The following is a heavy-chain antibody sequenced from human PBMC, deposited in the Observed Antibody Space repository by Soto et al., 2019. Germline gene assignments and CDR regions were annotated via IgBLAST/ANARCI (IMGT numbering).Heavy chain of an antibody. Sequence: PGGSLRLSCAVSGFTLTTYSMNWVRQAPGKGLEWISFINKNGFTIYYADSVKGRFTISRDYAKNSLYLQMDSLRHEDTAVYYCARGAATGTSLFDYWGLGTLVTVSS. D-gene: IGHD6-13*01. V-gene: IGHV3-48*02. CDR3: ARGAATGTSLFDY. CDR1: GFTLTTYS. J-gene: IGHJ4*02. CDR2: INKNGFTI.